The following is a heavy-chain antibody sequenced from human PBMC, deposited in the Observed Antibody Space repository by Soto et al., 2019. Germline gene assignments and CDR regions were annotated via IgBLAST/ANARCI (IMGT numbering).Heavy chain of an antibody. V-gene: IGHV3-53*01. J-gene: IGHJ4*02. CDR3: AREAGPLDY. CDR1: GFTVSNNY. CDR2: IYGGGDT. Sequence: GGSLILSCAASGFTVSNNYMSWVRQAPGKGLEWVSVIYGGGDTYYADSVKGRFTISRDNSKNTLYLQLNSLRAEDTAVYYCAREAGPLDYWGQGTLVTVSS.